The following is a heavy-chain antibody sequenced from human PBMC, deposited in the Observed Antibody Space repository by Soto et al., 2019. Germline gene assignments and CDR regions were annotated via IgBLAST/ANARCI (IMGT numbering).Heavy chain of an antibody. V-gene: IGHV4-31*03. CDR2: IYYSGST. J-gene: IGHJ4*02. D-gene: IGHD3-3*01. CDR1: GGSIGSGGYY. Sequence: SETLSLTCTVSGGSIGSGGYYWSWIRQHPGKGLEWIGYIYYSGSTYYNPSLKSRVTISVDTSKNQFSLKLSSVTAADTAVYYCARGSGYEYYFDYWGQGTLVTVSS. CDR3: ARGSGYEYYFDY.